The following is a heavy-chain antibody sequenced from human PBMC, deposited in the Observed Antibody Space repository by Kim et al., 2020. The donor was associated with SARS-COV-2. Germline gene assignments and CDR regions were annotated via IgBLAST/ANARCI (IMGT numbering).Heavy chain of an antibody. CDR1: GFTFSSYE. J-gene: IGHJ6*02. Sequence: GGSLRLSCAASGFTFSSYEMNWVRQAPGKGLEWVSYISSSGSTIYYADSVKGRFTISRDNAKNSLYLQMNSLRAEDTAVYYCARDQKSDYSNLENPYYYGMDVWGQGTTVTVSS. D-gene: IGHD4-4*01. CDR2: ISSSGSTI. CDR3: ARDQKSDYSNLENPYYYGMDV. V-gene: IGHV3-48*03.